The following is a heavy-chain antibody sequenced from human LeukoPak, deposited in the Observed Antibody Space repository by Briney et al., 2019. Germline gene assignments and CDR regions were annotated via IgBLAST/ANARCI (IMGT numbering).Heavy chain of an antibody. CDR2: IDYIGST. V-gene: IGHV4-59*08. J-gene: IGHJ6*02. Sequence: SDTLSLTCIVSGGSISSYYWSWIRQPPGKGLEWIGYIDYIGSTNYNPSLKGRVTISVDTSRNQISLKLSSVTAADTAVYYCAGSIAAAGYYYYGMDVWGQGTTVTVSS. CDR1: GGSISSYY. CDR3: AGSIAAAGYYYYGMDV. D-gene: IGHD6-13*01.